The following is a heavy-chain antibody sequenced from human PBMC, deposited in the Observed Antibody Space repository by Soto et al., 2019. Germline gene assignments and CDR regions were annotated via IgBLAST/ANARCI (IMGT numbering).Heavy chain of an antibody. J-gene: IGHJ4*02. Sequence: QVQLVESGEGVVQPGRSLRLSCGVSGFTFRSYAMYWVRQAPGKGLEWVAVITHDGSQKYYADYVKGRFTISRDNSKNTLYLPMNIMPEDDTDVSYCARDPFVYDSLASPPPSSVLYYWVQVTLFTVSS. CDR2: ITHDGSQK. V-gene: IGHV3-30*04. D-gene: IGHD3-22*01. CDR3: ARDPFVYDSLASPPPSSVLYY. CDR1: GFTFRSYA.